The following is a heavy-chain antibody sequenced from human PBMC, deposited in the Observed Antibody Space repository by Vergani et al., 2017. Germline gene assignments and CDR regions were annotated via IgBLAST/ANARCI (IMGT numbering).Heavy chain of an antibody. Sequence: QVQLVQSGAEVKKPGSSVKVSCKASGGTFSSYAISWVRQAPGQGLEWMGRIIPIFGTANYAQKFQGRVTITADESTSTAYMELSSLRSEDTAVYYCARGPTMVRGVNHLWYFDYWGQGTLVTVSS. J-gene: IGHJ4*02. V-gene: IGHV1-69*18. D-gene: IGHD3-10*01. CDR3: ARGPTMVRGVNHLWYFDY. CDR1: GGTFSSYA. CDR2: IIPIFGTA.